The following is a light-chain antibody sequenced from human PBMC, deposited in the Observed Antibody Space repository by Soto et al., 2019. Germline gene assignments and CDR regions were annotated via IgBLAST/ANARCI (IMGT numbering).Light chain of an antibody. CDR1: QSISTW. CDR3: RHYNSYSET. J-gene: IGKJ1*01. Sequence: DIQMTQSPSTLSSSVGDRVTITCRASQSISTWLAWYQQKPGQAPKLLIYKASSLESGVPSRFSGSGSGTEFPLTISSLQPDDFATYCCRHYNSYSETFGQGTKVEIK. V-gene: IGKV1-5*03. CDR2: KAS.